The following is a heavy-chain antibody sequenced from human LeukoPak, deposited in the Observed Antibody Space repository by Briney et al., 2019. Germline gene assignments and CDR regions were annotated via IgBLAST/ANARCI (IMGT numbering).Heavy chain of an antibody. V-gene: IGHV3-7*01. Sequence: PGGSLRLSCAASGFTFSSYWMSWVRQAPGKGLEWVANIKQDGSEKHYVDSVKGRFTISRDNAKTSLYLQLNSLRGEDTAVYYCTREGITAAADYWGQGTLVTVSS. CDR1: GFTFSSYW. CDR3: TREGITAAADY. D-gene: IGHD6-13*01. J-gene: IGHJ4*02. CDR2: IKQDGSEK.